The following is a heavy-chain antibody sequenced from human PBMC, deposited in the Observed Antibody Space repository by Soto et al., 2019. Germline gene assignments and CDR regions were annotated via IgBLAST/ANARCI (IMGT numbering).Heavy chain of an antibody. D-gene: IGHD1-1*01. CDR1: GFTFSSYW. J-gene: IGHJ5*02. CDR2: INSDGSST. CDR3: AREQLERGWFDP. V-gene: IGHV3-74*01. Sequence: PGGSLRLSCAASGFTFSSYWMHWVRQAPGKGLVWVSRINSDGSSTSYADSVKGRFTISRDNAKNSLYLQMNSLRAEDTAVYYCAREQLERGWFDPWGQGTLVTVSS.